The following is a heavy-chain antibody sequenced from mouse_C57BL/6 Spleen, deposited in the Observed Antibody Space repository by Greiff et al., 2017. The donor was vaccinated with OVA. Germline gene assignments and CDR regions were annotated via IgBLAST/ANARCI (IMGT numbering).Heavy chain of an antibody. J-gene: IGHJ2*01. D-gene: IGHD2-3*01. CDR2: ISSGGDYI. CDR3: TRAPYDGYYSYYFDY. V-gene: IGHV5-9-1*02. CDR1: GFTFSSYA. Sequence: EVQGVESGEGLVKPGGSLKLSCAASGFTFSSYAMSWVRQTPEKRLEWVAYISSGGDYIYYADTVKGRFTISRDNARNTLYLQMSSLKSEDTAMYYCTRAPYDGYYSYYFDYWGQGTTLTVSS.